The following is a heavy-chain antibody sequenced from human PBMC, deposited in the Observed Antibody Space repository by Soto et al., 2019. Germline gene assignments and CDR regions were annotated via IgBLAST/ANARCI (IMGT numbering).Heavy chain of an antibody. CDR2: IDPSDSYT. D-gene: IGHD3-16*02. CDR1: GYGFTSYW. V-gene: IGHV5-10-1*01. CDR3: ARLLLSRVDFDP. J-gene: IGHJ5*02. Sequence: GASVKISCKGSGYGFTSYWISWVRQMPGKGLEWMGRIDPSDSYTNYSPSFQGHVTISADKSISTAYLQWSSLKASDTAMYYCARLLLSRVDFDPWGQGTLVTVSS.